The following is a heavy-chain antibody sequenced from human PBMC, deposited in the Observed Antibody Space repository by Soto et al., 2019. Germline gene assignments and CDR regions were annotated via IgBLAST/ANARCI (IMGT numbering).Heavy chain of an antibody. V-gene: IGHV1-46*01. CDR2: VYVTGTGT. CDR3: ARVATIFGVVFDAFDI. J-gene: IGHJ3*02. Sequence: ASVKVSCKASGYPFTTYHLHWVRQAPGQGLEWMGIVYVTGTGTRSAQKFQGRLTMTRDRSTSTVYMELSSLRSEDTAVYYCARVATIFGVVFDAFDIWGQGTMVTVSS. D-gene: IGHD3-3*01. CDR1: GYPFTTYH.